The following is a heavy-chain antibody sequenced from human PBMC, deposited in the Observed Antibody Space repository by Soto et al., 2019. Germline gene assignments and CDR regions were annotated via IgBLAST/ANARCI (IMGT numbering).Heavy chain of an antibody. D-gene: IGHD4-17*01. CDR1: GYTFTSYG. CDR2: ISAYNGNT. CDR3: ARAGLTTVTTKYFQH. V-gene: IGHV1-18*01. J-gene: IGHJ1*01. Sequence: QVQLVQSGAEVKKPGASVKVSCKASGYTFTSYGISWVRQAPGQGLEWMGWISAYNGNTNYAQKLQGRVTMTTDTSTSTAYIELRSLRSDDTAVYYCARAGLTTVTTKYFQHWGQGTLVTVSS.